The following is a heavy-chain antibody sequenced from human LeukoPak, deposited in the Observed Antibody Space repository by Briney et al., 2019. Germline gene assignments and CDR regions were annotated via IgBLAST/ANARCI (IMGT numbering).Heavy chain of an antibody. CDR2: IHTSGST. V-gene: IGHV4-4*09. CDR3: SRECTSGWYSSFDY. D-gene: IGHD6-19*01. CDR1: GDSRSSYY. J-gene: IGHJ4*02. Sequence: PSETLSLTCTVSGDSRSSYYWSWIRQPPGKGLEWIGYIHTSGSTNYNPSLKSRVTISLDTSKSQFSLRLTSVTAADTAVYCCSRECTSGWYSSFDYWGQGTLVSVSS.